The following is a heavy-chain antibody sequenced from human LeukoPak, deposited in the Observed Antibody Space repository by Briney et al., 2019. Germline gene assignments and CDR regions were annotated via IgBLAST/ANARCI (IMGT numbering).Heavy chain of an antibody. V-gene: IGHV3-7*03. Sequence: HPGGSLRLSCAASGFTFSSYSMNWVRQAPGKGLEWMTNINRDGSEKNYVDSVKGRFTITRDNAENSLYLQMNSLKVEDTAIYYCATYDSWSGYNIAYWGQGTLVTVSS. D-gene: IGHD3-3*01. CDR1: GFTFSSYS. CDR3: ATYDSWSGYNIAY. J-gene: IGHJ4*02. CDR2: INRDGSEK.